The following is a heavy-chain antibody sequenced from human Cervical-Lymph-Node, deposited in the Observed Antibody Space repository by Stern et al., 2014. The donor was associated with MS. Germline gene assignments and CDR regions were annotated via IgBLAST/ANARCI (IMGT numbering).Heavy chain of an antibody. CDR3: AKDLGGNAFDY. CDR2: ISYDGTHK. Sequence: EQLLESGGGVVQPGTSLRLSCAASGFSFSDYGIHWVRQAPGKALEWVAVISYDGTHKYYADSVKGRVTISRDNSKNTLYLQMNSLRSDDTAVYYCAKDLGGNAFDYWGQGTLVTVSS. J-gene: IGHJ4*02. D-gene: IGHD4-23*01. CDR1: GFSFSDYG. V-gene: IGHV3-30*18.